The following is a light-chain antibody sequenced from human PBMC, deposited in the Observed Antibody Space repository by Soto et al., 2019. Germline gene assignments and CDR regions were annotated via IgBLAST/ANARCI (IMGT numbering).Light chain of an antibody. CDR2: AAS. Sequence: DIQMTQSPPSLSASVGDRVTITCRASQIIESYLSWYQQKSGEAPNLLIYAASDLQGGVPSRFSGTGSGTDFTLTISSLQPEDFATYYCQQSYSIPITFGGGTKVDSK. V-gene: IGKV1-39*01. J-gene: IGKJ4*01. CDR1: QIIESY. CDR3: QQSYSIPIT.